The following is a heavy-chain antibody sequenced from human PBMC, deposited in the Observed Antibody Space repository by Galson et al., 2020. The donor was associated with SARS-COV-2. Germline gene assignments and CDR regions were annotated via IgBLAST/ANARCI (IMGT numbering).Heavy chain of an antibody. CDR1: GFPFSSYG. CDR3: AKDRLYYDFWSGYSTVTSYYFYYGMDV. CDR2: ISYDGSNK. V-gene: IGHV3-30*18. D-gene: IGHD3-3*01. J-gene: IGHJ6*02. Sequence: GGSLRLSCAASGFPFSSYGMHWVRQAPGKGLEWVAVISYDGSNKYYADSVKGRFTISSDNSKHTLYLQMNSLRAEDTAVYYCAKDRLYYDFWSGYSTVTSYYFYYGMDVWGQGTTVTVSS.